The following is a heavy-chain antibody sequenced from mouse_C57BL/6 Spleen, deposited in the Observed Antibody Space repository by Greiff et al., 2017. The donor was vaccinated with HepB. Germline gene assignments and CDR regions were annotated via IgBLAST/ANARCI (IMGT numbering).Heavy chain of an antibody. CDR3: ASEEYYGSSYLAWFAY. Sequence: QVQLQQSGPELVKPGASVKISCKASGYAFSSSWMNWVKQRPGKGLEWIGRIYPGDGDTNYNGKFKGKATLTADKSSSTAYMQLSSLTSEESAVYFCASEEYYGSSYLAWFAYWGQGTLVTVSA. D-gene: IGHD1-1*01. CDR2: IYPGDGDT. J-gene: IGHJ3*01. CDR1: GYAFSSSW. V-gene: IGHV1-82*01.